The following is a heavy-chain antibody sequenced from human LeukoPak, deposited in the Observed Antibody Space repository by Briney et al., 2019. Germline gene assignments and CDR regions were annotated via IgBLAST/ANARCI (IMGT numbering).Heavy chain of an antibody. CDR1: GGSISSSSYY. CDR3: ARGRRHYQLLPKYYFDY. D-gene: IGHD2-2*01. Sequence: SETLSLTCTVSGGSISSSSYYWGWIRQPPGKGLEWIGSIYYSGSTYYNPSLKSRVTISVDTSKNQFSLKLSSVTAADTAVYYCARGRRHYQLLPKYYFDYWGQGTLVTVSS. J-gene: IGHJ4*02. V-gene: IGHV4-39*07. CDR2: IYYSGST.